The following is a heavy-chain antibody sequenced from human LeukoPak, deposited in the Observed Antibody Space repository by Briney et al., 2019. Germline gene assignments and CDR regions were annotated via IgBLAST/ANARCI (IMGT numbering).Heavy chain of an antibody. D-gene: IGHD3-9*01. V-gene: IGHV3-30*04. Sequence: GRSLRLSCVASGFTFSRYAMRWVRQAPGKGLEWVSDIFSDRSDKFYADSVRGRFTISRHNSKNTLYLQISSLRVEDTALYYCARDNDDRNMGNAFDYWGQGTLVTVSS. J-gene: IGHJ4*02. CDR1: GFTFSRYA. CDR3: ARDNDDRNMGNAFDY. CDR2: IFSDRSDK.